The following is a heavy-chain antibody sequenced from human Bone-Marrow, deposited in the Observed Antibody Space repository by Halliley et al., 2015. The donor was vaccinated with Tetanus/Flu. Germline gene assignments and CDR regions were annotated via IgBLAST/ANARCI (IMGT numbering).Heavy chain of an antibody. CDR2: IYPGDSDT. J-gene: IGHJ4*02. V-gene: IGHV5-51*01. Sequence: QLVLSGAEVKKPGESLKISCKGSGYTLTNYWIGWVRQMPGKGLEWMGIIYPGDSDTTYSPSFQGQVTISVDKSISTAYLQWSSLKASDTAMYYCARSLLGYSYGYYFDYWGQGTLVTVSS. D-gene: IGHD5-18*01. CDR1: GYTLTNYW. CDR3: ARSLLGYSYGYYFDY.